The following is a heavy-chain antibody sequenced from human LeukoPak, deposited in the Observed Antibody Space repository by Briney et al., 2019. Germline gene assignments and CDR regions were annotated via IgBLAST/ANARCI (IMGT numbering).Heavy chain of an antibody. D-gene: IGHD2-8*01. J-gene: IGHJ4*02. CDR3: ARDNGNKYYFDY. V-gene: IGHV3-74*01. CDR2: INSDGSSA. CDR1: GFTFSSYW. Sequence: GGSLRLSCAASGFTFSSYWMQWVRQAPGKGLVWVSRINSDGSSASYADSVEGRFTISRDNAKNTLYLQMNSLRAEDTAVYYCARDNGNKYYFDYWGQGTLVTVSS.